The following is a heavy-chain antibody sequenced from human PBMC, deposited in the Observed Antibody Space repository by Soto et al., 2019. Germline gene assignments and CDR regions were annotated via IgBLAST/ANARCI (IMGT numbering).Heavy chain of an antibody. CDR1: GTSISSSDYY. J-gene: IGHJ6*02. V-gene: IGHV4-39*01. Sequence: SETLSLTCTVSGTSISSSDYYWGWIRQPPGKGLEWITSIYYTGMTYYNPSLKSRVTISVDRSKNQFSLKLSSVTAADTAAYYCALILTGYFDYYYYGMDVWGQGTTVTVSS. CDR3: ALILTGYFDYYYYGMDV. CDR2: IYYTGMT. D-gene: IGHD3-9*01.